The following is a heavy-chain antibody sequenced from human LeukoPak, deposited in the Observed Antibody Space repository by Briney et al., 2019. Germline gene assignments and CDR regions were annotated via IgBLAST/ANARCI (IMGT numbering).Heavy chain of an antibody. CDR3: ARTTGYSSSLPIDY. CDR2: ISSSGSTI. V-gene: IGHV3-48*03. D-gene: IGHD6-13*01. J-gene: IGHJ4*02. Sequence: PGGSLRLSCAASGFTFSSYEMNWVRQAPGKGLEWVSYISSSGSTIYYADSVKGRFTISRDNAKNSLYLQMNSLRAEDTALYHCARTTGYSSSLPIDYWGQGTLVTVSS. CDR1: GFTFSSYE.